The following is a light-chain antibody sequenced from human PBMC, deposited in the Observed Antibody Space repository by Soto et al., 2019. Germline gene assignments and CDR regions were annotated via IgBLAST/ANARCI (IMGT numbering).Light chain of an antibody. Sequence: EIVLTQSPGTLSLSPGERATLSCRASQSVTSNYLAWYQQKPGQAPRVLIYGASNRATGIPDRFSGSGSGTDFTLTISRLXPXXXXXYYCHQYGSSPTFGQGTKLXI. CDR2: GAS. CDR1: QSVTSNY. V-gene: IGKV3-20*01. CDR3: HQYGSSPT. J-gene: IGKJ2*01.